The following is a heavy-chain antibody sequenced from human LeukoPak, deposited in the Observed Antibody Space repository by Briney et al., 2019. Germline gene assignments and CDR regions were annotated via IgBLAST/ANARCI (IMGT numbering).Heavy chain of an antibody. D-gene: IGHD2-15*01. Sequence: SQTLSLTCTVSGGSISSGGYYWSWIRQHPGKGLEWIGYIYYSGSTYYNPSLKSRVTISVDTSKNQFSLKLSSVTAADTAVYYCARRGTVVANAFDFWGQGTMVTVSS. J-gene: IGHJ3*01. CDR1: GGSISSGGYY. V-gene: IGHV4-31*03. CDR2: IYYSGST. CDR3: ARRGTVVANAFDF.